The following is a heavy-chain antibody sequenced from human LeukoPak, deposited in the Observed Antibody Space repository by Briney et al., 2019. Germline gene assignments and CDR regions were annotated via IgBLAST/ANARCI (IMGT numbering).Heavy chain of an antibody. CDR1: GFTFSNYG. CDR3: AKGGCYEIRGWFDP. D-gene: IGHD3-9*01. J-gene: IGHJ5*02. Sequence: GRSLRLSCAASGFTFSNYGFHWVRQAPGKGLEWVALISNDGNTKYYADSLKGRFTISRDNSKNSLYLQMNSLRVEDTAVYYCAKGGCYEIRGWFDPWGQGTLVTVSS. V-gene: IGHV3-30*18. CDR2: ISNDGNTK.